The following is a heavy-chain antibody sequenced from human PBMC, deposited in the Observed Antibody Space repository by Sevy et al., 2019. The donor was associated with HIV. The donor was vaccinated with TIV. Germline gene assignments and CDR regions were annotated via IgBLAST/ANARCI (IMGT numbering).Heavy chain of an antibody. CDR2: ISYDGSNK. Sequence: GGSLRLSCAASGFTFSSYGMHWVRQAPGKGLEWVAVISYDGSNKYYADSVKGRFTISRDNSKNTLYLQMNSLGAEDTAVYYCAKAYYYDSSGYYYLSYYYYYGMDVWGQGTTVTVSS. CDR3: AKAYYYDSSGYYYLSYYYYYGMDV. D-gene: IGHD3-22*01. V-gene: IGHV3-30*18. CDR1: GFTFSSYG. J-gene: IGHJ6*02.